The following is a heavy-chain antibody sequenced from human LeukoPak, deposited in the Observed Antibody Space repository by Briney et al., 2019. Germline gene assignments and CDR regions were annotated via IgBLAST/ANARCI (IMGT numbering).Heavy chain of an antibody. D-gene: IGHD3-22*01. CDR2: ISYDGSNK. V-gene: IGHV3-30*18. Sequence: PGGSLRLSCAASGFTFSSYGMHWVRQAPGKGLEWVAVISYDGSNKYYADSVKGRFTISRDNSKNTLYLQMNSLRAEDTAVYYRAKGSRYYYDSKPFDPWGQGTLVTVSS. CDR3: AKGSRYYYDSKPFDP. CDR1: GFTFSSYG. J-gene: IGHJ5*02.